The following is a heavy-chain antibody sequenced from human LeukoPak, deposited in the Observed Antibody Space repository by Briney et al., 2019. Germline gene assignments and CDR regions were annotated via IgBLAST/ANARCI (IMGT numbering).Heavy chain of an antibody. V-gene: IGHV3-7*01. CDR2: IKQDGSEK. J-gene: IGHJ4*02. Sequence: GGSLRLSCAASGFTFSSYWMSWVRQAPGKGLEWVANIKQDGSEKYYVDSVKGRFTISRDNAKNTLYLQMNSLRAEDTAEYYCARDSGYCSGGSCYGLFDYWGQGTLVTVSS. D-gene: IGHD2-15*01. CDR3: ARDSGYCSGGSCYGLFDY. CDR1: GFTFSSYW.